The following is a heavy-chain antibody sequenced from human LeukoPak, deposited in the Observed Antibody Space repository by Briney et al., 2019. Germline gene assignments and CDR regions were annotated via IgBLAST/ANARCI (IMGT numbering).Heavy chain of an antibody. Sequence: ASVKVSCKASGYTFTSYGISWVRQAPGQGLEWMGWINPNSGGTNYAQKFQGRVTMTRDTSISTAYMELSRLRSDDTAVYYCARGYYYYYMDVWGKGTTVTVSS. CDR3: ARGYYYYYMDV. V-gene: IGHV1-2*02. CDR2: INPNSGGT. J-gene: IGHJ6*03. CDR1: GYTFTSYG.